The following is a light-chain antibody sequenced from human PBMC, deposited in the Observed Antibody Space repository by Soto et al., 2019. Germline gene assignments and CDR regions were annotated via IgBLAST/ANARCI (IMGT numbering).Light chain of an antibody. CDR3: QQYHNWPPIT. Sequence: ETLMTQSPANLSLSPGETATLSCRARQNINNYLAWYQQKLGQAPRLLIYGASTRATDIPARFSGSGSGTEFTLTISSLRSEDFAVYYCQQYHNWPPITFGQGTRLEIK. CDR2: GAS. CDR1: QNINNY. V-gene: IGKV3D-15*01. J-gene: IGKJ5*01.